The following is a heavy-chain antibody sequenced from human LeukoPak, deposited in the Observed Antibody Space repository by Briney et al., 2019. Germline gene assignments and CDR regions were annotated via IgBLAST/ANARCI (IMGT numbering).Heavy chain of an antibody. CDR3: GREGGVEGLITMIVVGSLYAFDI. V-gene: IGHV1-69*05. CDR1: GGTFSSYA. Sequence: ASVKVSCKASGGTFSSYAISWVRQAPGQGLEWIGRIIPIFGTANYAQKFQGRVTITTDESTSTAYMELSSLRSEDTAVYYCGREGGVEGLITMIVVGSLYAFDIWGQGTMVTVSS. J-gene: IGHJ3*02. CDR2: IIPIFGTA. D-gene: IGHD3-22*01.